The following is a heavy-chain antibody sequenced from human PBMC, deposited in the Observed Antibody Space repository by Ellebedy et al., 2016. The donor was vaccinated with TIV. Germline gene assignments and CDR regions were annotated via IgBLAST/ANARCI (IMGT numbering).Heavy chain of an antibody. CDR3: ARDGDFGVVEYYFYY. Sequence: MPSETLSLTCIVSGGSISSYYWSWIRQPPGKGLEWIGYISYSGSTNDNPSLKSRVTISVDTSKNQFSLKLSSVTAADTAVYYCARDGDFGVVEYYFYYWGQGTLVTVSS. D-gene: IGHD3-3*01. CDR2: ISYSGST. V-gene: IGHV4-59*12. J-gene: IGHJ4*02. CDR1: GGSISSYY.